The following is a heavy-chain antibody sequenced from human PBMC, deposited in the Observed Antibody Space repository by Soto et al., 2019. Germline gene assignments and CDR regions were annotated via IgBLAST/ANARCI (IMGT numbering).Heavy chain of an antibody. CDR1: GGSISSGGYY. CDR2: IYYSGST. Sequence: KPSETLSLTCTVSGGSISSGGYYWSWIRQHPGKGLEWIGYIYYSGSTYYNPSLKSRVTISVGTSKNQFSLKLSSVSAADTAAYYCVRAREDIVTTIGSGGKGGWGQGTTVAVAS. CDR3: VRAREDIVTTIGSGGKGG. J-gene: IGHJ6*02. D-gene: IGHD2-15*01. V-gene: IGHV4-31*03.